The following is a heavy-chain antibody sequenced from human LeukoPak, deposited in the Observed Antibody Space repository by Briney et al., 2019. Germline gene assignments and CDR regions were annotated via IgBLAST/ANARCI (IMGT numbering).Heavy chain of an antibody. V-gene: IGHV1-69*13. Sequence: ASVKVSCKASGGTFSSYAISGVRQAPGQGLEWMGGIIPIFGTANYAQKFQGRVTIPAHESTSTAYMELSSLRSEDTAVYYCARDRYCSSTSCLNWFDPWGQGTLVTVSS. J-gene: IGHJ5*02. D-gene: IGHD2-2*01. CDR3: ARDRYCSSTSCLNWFDP. CDR1: GGTFSSYA. CDR2: IIPIFGTA.